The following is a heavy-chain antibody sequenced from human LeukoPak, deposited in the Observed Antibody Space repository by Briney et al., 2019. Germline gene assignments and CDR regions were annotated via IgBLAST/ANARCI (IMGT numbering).Heavy chain of an antibody. CDR3: ARVDHSTDAFDI. V-gene: IGHV4-59*01. CDR2: IYYSGST. D-gene: IGHD2-2*01. Sequence: SETLSLTCTVSGGSISGYYWSWIRQPPGKGLEWIGYIYYSGSTNYNPSLKSRVTISVDTSKNQFSLKLSSVTAADTAVYYCARVDHSTDAFDIWGQGTMVTVSS. CDR1: GGSISGYY. J-gene: IGHJ3*02.